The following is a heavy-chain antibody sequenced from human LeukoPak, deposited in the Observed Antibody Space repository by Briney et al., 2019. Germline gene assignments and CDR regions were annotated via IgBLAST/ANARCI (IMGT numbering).Heavy chain of an antibody. CDR3: ARGGGNSGFDY. Sequence: SETLSLTCAVYGGSFSGYYWSWIRQPPGEGLEWIGEINHSGSTNYNPSLKSRVTISVDTSKNQFSLKLSSVTAADTAVYYCARGGGNSGFDYWGQGTLVTVSS. CDR1: GGSFSGYY. CDR2: INHSGST. V-gene: IGHV4-34*01. J-gene: IGHJ4*02. D-gene: IGHD4-23*01.